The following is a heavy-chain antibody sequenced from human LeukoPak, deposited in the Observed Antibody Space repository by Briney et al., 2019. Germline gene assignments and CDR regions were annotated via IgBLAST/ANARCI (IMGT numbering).Heavy chain of an antibody. J-gene: IGHJ4*02. D-gene: IGHD3-22*01. V-gene: IGHV4-34*01. CDR3: ARRRYYYDSSGSMVFGY. Sequence: SETLSLTCAVYGGSFSGYYWSWIRQPPGKGLEWIGEINHSGSTNYNPSLKSRVTTSVDTSKNQFSLKLSSVTAADTAVYYCARRRYYYDSSGSMVFGYWGQGTLVTVSS. CDR2: INHSGST. CDR1: GGSFSGYY.